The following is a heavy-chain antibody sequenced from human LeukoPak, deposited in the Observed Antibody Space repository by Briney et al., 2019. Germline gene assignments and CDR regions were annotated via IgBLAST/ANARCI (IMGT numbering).Heavy chain of an antibody. Sequence: GGSLRLSCAASGFTFDDYAMHWVRQTPGKGLEWVSGISWNSGSIGYADSVKGRFSISRDNAKNSLYLQMNSLRAEDTALYYCAKDIRRGYYGSGSPHDYWGQGTLVTVSS. J-gene: IGHJ4*02. CDR2: ISWNSGSI. CDR1: GFTFDDYA. CDR3: AKDIRRGYYGSGSPHDY. D-gene: IGHD3-10*01. V-gene: IGHV3-9*01.